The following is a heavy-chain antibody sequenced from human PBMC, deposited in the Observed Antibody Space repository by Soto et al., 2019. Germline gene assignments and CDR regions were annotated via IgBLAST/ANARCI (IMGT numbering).Heavy chain of an antibody. D-gene: IGHD6-19*01. V-gene: IGHV1-18*01. CDR1: GYTFTSYG. J-gene: IGHJ3*02. CDR2: ISAYNGNT. Sequence: VASVKVSCKASGYTFTSYGISWVRQAPGQGLEWMGWISAYNGNTNYAQKLQGRVTMTTDTSTSTAYMELRSLRSDDTAVYYCARVVGQWLGDAFDIWGQGTMVTVSS. CDR3: ARVVGQWLGDAFDI.